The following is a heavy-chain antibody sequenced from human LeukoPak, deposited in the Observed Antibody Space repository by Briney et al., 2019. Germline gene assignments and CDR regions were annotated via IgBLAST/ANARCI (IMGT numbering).Heavy chain of an antibody. V-gene: IGHV1-18*01. CDR2: ISAYNGNT. CDR3: ARAGFSSSSKKGYYYYYGMDV. J-gene: IGHJ6*02. Sequence: ASVKVSCKASGYTFTGYGISWVRQAPGQGLEWMGWISAYNGNTNYAQKLQGRVTMTTDTSTSTAYMELRSLRSDDTAVYYCARAGFSSSSKKGYYYYYGMDVWGQGTTVTVSS. D-gene: IGHD6-6*01. CDR1: GYTFTGYG.